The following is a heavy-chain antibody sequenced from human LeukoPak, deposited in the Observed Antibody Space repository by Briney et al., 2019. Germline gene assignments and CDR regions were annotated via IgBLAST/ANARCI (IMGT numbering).Heavy chain of an antibody. D-gene: IGHD5-18*01. CDR2: ISWNSGSI. CDR1: GFTFDDYA. CDR3: AKDSYSYGAFDY. Sequence: GRSLRLSCAASGFTFDDYAMHWVRQAPGKGLEWVSGISWNSGSIGYADSVKGRFTISRDNAKNSLYLQMNSLRAEDTALYYCAKDSYSYGAFDYWGQGTLVTVSS. V-gene: IGHV3-9*01. J-gene: IGHJ4*02.